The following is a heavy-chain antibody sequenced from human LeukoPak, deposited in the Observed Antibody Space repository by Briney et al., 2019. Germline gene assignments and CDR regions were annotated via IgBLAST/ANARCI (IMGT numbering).Heavy chain of an antibody. CDR3: AKDSGPLGYCSSTSCPIPY. J-gene: IGHJ4*02. D-gene: IGHD2-2*01. CDR2: ISGSGGST. CDR1: GFTFSSYA. V-gene: IGHV3-23*01. Sequence: GGSLRLSCAASGFTFSSYAMSWVRQAPGKGLEWVSAISGSGGSTYYADSVKGRFTISRDNSKNTLYLQMNSLRAEDTAVYYCAKDSGPLGYCSSTSCPIPYWGQGTLVTVSS.